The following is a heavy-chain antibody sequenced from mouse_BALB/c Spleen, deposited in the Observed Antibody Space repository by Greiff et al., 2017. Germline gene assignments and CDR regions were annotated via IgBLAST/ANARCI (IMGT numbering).Heavy chain of an antibody. CDR3: ASYYGNWNYFDY. CDR2: ISSGGST. J-gene: IGHJ2*01. CDR1: GFTFSSYA. Sequence: EVQLVESGGGLVKPGGSLKLSCAASGFTFSSYAMSWVRQTPEKRLEWVASISSGGSTYYPDSVKGRFTISRDNARNILYLQMSSLRSEDTAMYYCASYYGNWNYFDYWGQGTTLTVSS. D-gene: IGHD2-1*01. V-gene: IGHV5-6-5*01.